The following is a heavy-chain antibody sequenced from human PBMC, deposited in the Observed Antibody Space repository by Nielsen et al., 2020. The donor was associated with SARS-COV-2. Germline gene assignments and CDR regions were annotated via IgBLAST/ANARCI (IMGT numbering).Heavy chain of an antibody. CDR1: GFTFSSYG. J-gene: IGHJ3*02. CDR2: IWYDGSNK. V-gene: IGHV3-33*01. D-gene: IGHD3-22*01. CDR3: ARVGPFDDSSGFYAFDI. Sequence: GGSLRLSCAASGFTFSSYGMHWVRQAPGKGLEWVAVIWYDGSNKYYADSVKGRFTISRDNAKNSLYLQMNSLRAEDTALYHCARVGPFDDSSGFYAFDIWGQGTMVTVSS.